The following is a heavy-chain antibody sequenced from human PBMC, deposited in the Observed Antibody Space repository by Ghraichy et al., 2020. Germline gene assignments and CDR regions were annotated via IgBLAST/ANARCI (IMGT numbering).Heavy chain of an antibody. CDR3: AKTLEYSSEGIDS. CDR1: GYTFSSYA. J-gene: IGHJ4*02. CDR2: IAGATTT. V-gene: IGHV3-23*01. D-gene: IGHD3-22*01. Sequence: ETLSLTCAASGYTFSSYAMSWVRQAPGKGLEWVSGIAGATTTYYADSVKGRFTISRDNFKKTLYLQMNSLRAEDTAVYYCAKTLEYSSEGIDSWGQGTLVSVSS.